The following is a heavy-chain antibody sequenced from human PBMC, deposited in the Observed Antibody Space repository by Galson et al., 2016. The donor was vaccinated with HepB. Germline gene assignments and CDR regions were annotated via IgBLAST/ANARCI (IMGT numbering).Heavy chain of an antibody. CDR1: GFTFSSSS. CDR3: AKDVDYESVWFYFDH. Sequence: SLRLSCAASGFTFSSSSMSWVRQPPGTGLEWVSAISGSGSVTYYADSVKGRFTISRDNSKDARNTLSLQMDTLRAEETAVYYCAKDVDYESVWFYFDHWGQGTLVTV. D-gene: IGHD3-22*01. J-gene: IGHJ4*02. CDR2: ISGSGSVT. V-gene: IGHV3-23*01.